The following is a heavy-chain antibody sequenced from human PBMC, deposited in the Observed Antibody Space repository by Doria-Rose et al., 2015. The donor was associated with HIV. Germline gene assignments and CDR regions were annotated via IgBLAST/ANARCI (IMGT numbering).Heavy chain of an antibody. D-gene: IGHD2-2*01. Sequence: QVQLVQSGAEVKKPEASVTVSCKTSGYTFSAYAIHWVRQAPGQRLEWMGWLNVGNGDTRYSRKFQDRVTITSDTSANTGYMALSSLRSEDTAVYYCARIHSLSNSSLGHWGQGTLVTVSS. CDR2: LNVGNGDT. V-gene: IGHV1-3*01. CDR3: ARIHSLSNSSLGH. CDR1: GYTFSAYA. J-gene: IGHJ4*02.